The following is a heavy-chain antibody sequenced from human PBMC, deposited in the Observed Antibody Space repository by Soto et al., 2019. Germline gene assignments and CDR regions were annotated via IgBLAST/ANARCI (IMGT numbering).Heavy chain of an antibody. CDR2: INSGSSTI. J-gene: IGHJ4*02. Sequence: EVQLVESGGGLVQPGGSLRLSCAASGFTFSSYSMNWVRQAPGKGLEWVSYINSGSSTIYYADSVKGRFTISRDNAKNSLYLQMNSLRDEDTAVYYCAIDAPRCSGGSCFDFWGQGTLVTVSS. D-gene: IGHD2-15*01. V-gene: IGHV3-48*02. CDR3: AIDAPRCSGGSCFDF. CDR1: GFTFSSYS.